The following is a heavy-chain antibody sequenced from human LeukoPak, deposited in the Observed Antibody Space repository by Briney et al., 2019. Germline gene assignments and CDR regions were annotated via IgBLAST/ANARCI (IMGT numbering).Heavy chain of an antibody. Sequence: SETLSLTCTVSGGSISSYYWSWIRQPPGKGLEWIGSIYYSGSTYYNSSLKSRVTISVDTSKNQFSLKLSSVTAADTAVYYCARLPSYHYYYMDVWGKGTTVTVS. CDR1: GGSISSYY. V-gene: IGHV4-59*12. CDR2: IYYSGST. J-gene: IGHJ6*03. CDR3: ARLPSYHYYYMDV.